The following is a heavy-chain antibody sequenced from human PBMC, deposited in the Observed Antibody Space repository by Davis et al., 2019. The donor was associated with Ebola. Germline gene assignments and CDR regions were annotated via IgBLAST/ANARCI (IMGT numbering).Heavy chain of an antibody. CDR2: INHSGST. CDR3: ARQRGGLRIWYFDL. Sequence: MPGGSLRLSCAVYGGSFSGYYWSWIRQPPGKGLEWIGEINHSGSTNYNPSLKSRVTISVDTSKNQFSLKLSSMTAADTAVYYCARQRGGLRIWYFDLWGRGTLVTVSS. V-gene: IGHV4-34*01. CDR1: GGSFSGYY. J-gene: IGHJ2*01. D-gene: IGHD4-17*01.